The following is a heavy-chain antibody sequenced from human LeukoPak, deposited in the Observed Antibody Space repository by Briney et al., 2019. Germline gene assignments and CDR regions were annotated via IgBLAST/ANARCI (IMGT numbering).Heavy chain of an antibody. CDR2: MYLSGTT. D-gene: IGHD3-22*01. V-gene: IGHV4-4*02. CDR1: GDSINSLDL. CDR3: AGLVGRYSSGLYYYYFDY. J-gene: IGHJ4*02. Sequence: SGTLSLTCNVSGDSINSLDLWSWVRQPPGKGLEWIGEMYLSGTTHSNPSVKSRVTISIDKSKNQFFLNLNSVTAADTAVYYCAGLVGRYSSGLYYYYFDYWGQGTLVTVSS.